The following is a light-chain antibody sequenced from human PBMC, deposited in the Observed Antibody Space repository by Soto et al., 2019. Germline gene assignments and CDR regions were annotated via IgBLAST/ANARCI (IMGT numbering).Light chain of an antibody. CDR3: QQYYSVPPT. V-gene: IGKV4-1*01. CDR1: QSVLYSSNNENS. Sequence: DIVMTQSPDSLAVTLGERATINCKSSQSVLYSSNNENSLAWYQQKPGQPPKLLIYWASTRESGVPDRFSGGGSGTDLTLTISSLQSEDVAVYYCQQYYSVPPTFGLGTKVEI. J-gene: IGKJ1*01. CDR2: WAS.